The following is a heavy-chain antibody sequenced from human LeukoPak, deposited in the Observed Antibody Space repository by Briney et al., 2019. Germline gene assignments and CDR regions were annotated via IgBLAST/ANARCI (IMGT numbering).Heavy chain of an antibody. J-gene: IGHJ4*02. CDR1: GFTFSRYA. V-gene: IGHV3-30-3*01. D-gene: IGHD4-17*01. CDR2: ISYDGSNK. CDR3: ARDANHGDFDY. Sequence: GGSLRLSCAASGFTFSRYAMHWVRQAPGKGLEWVTIISYDGSNKYYADSVKGRFTISRDNSKNTLYLQMNSLRAEDTALYYCARDANHGDFDYWGQGTLVTVSS.